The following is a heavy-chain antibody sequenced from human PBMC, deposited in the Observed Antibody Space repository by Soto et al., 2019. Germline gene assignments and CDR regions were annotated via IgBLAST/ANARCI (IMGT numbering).Heavy chain of an antibody. CDR2: IIPIFGTA. D-gene: IGHD3-3*01. V-gene: IGHV1-69*13. J-gene: IGHJ6*03. CDR3: ARSLLEWLQRDPREDYYYYYYMDV. Sequence: SVKVSCKASGGTFSSYAISWVRQAPGQGLEWMGGIIPIFGTANYAQKFQGRVTITADESTSTAYMELSSLRAEDTAVYYCARSLLEWLQRDPREDYYYYYYMDVWGKGTTVTVSS. CDR1: GGTFSSYA.